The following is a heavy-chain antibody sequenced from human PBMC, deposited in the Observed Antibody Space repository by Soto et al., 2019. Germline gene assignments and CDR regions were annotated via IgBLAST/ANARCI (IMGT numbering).Heavy chain of an antibody. CDR2: ISYDGSNK. Sequence: PGGSLRLSCAASGFTFSSYAMHWVRQAPGKGLEWVAVISYDGSNKYYADSVKGRFTISRDNSKNTLYLKMNSLRAEDTAVYYCAKGSLTIFGVVISQYYYYMDVWGKGTTVTVSS. J-gene: IGHJ6*03. D-gene: IGHD3-3*01. CDR1: GFTFSSYA. CDR3: AKGSLTIFGVVISQYYYYMDV. V-gene: IGHV3-30-3*01.